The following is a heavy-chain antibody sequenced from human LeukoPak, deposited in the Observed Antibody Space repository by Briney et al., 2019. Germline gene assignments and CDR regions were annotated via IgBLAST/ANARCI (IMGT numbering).Heavy chain of an antibody. D-gene: IGHD6-19*01. J-gene: IGHJ5*02. Sequence: SETLSLTCAVYGGSFSGYYWSWIRQPPGKGLEWIGVINRSGSTNYNPSLKSRVTISVDTSKNQFSLKLSSVTAADTAVYYCARRRGTYSSGWYVGYNWFDPWGQGTLVTVSS. V-gene: IGHV4-34*01. CDR2: INRSGST. CDR3: ARRRGTYSSGWYVGYNWFDP. CDR1: GGSFSGYY.